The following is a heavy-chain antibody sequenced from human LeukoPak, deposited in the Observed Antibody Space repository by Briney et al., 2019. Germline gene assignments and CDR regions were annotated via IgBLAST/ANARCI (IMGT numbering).Heavy chain of an antibody. J-gene: IGHJ4*02. CDR3: ARSYSYGYSLYY. D-gene: IGHD5-18*01. CDR1: GYTFTGYY. Sequence: ASVKVSCKASGYTFTGYYMHWVRQAPGQGLEWMGWINPNSGGTNYAQKFQGRVTMTRDTSISTAYMELSRLRSDDTAVYYCARSYSYGYSLYYWGQGTLVNVSS. V-gene: IGHV1-2*02. CDR2: INPNSGGT.